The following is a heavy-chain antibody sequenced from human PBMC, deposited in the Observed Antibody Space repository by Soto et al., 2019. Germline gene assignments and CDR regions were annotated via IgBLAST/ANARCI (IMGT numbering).Heavy chain of an antibody. CDR1: GGSIISGGYY. J-gene: IGHJ5*02. CDR3: ARDYGLLGGYSWFAP. V-gene: IGHV4-31*03. D-gene: IGHD5-12*01. Sequence: PSETLSVTCTVAGGSIISGGYYWSWIRQHPGKGLEWIGYIYYSGSTYYNPSLKSRVTISVDTSKNQFSLKLSSVTAADTAVYYCARDYGLLGGYSWFAPWGQGTLVTVSS. CDR2: IYYSGST.